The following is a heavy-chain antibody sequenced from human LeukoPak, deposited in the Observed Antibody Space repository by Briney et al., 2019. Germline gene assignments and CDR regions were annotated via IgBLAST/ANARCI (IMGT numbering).Heavy chain of an antibody. V-gene: IGHV1-69*05. D-gene: IGHD1-26*01. CDR2: IIPIFGTA. J-gene: IGHJ6*03. CDR3: ASSPSALGADYYYYYYMDV. Sequence: GASVKVSCKASGGTFSSYAISWVRQAPGQGLEWMGGIIPIFGTANYAQKFQGRVTITTDESTSTAYMELSSLRSEDTAVYYCASSPSALGADYYYYYYMDVWGKGTTVTVSS. CDR1: GGTFSSYA.